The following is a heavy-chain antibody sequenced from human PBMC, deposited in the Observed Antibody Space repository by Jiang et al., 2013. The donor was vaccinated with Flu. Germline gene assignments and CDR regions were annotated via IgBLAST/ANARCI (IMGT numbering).Heavy chain of an antibody. CDR1: GYSFNSYG. J-gene: IGHJ3*02. Sequence: CKTSGYSFNSYGITWVRQAPGQGLEWMGGISGYNGNTDYAQKFQGRVTMTTDTSTTTAYMELRGLRSDDTAVYYCAREGFITKILGDAFDIWGQGTMVTVSS. CDR2: ISGYNGNT. V-gene: IGHV1-18*04. CDR3: AREGFITKILGDAFDI. D-gene: IGHD3-16*02.